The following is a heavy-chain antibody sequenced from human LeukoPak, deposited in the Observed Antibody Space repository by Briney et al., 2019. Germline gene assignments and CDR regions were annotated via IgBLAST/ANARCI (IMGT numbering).Heavy chain of an antibody. V-gene: IGHV4-4*07. CDR3: ARVGDPATYFDY. CDR1: GASISSFY. J-gene: IGHJ4*02. Sequence: SETLSLTCTVSGASISSFYWSWIRQPAGKGLEWIGRVFTSGNNNYNPSLKSRVTMSGDRSKNQFSLKLSSVTAADTAVYYCARVGDPATYFDYWGQGTLVTASS. D-gene: IGHD2-21*02. CDR2: VFTSGNN.